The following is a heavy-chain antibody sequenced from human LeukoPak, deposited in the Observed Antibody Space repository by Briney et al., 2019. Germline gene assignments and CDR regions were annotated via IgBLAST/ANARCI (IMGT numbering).Heavy chain of an antibody. V-gene: IGHV3-21*01. CDR1: RFTFSSYS. Sequence: GGSLRLSCVGSRFTFSSYSMNWVRQAPGKGLEWVSSISSSSSYIYYADSVKGRFTISRDNAKNSLYLQMNSLRAEDTAVYYCAREWELPRSYFDYWGQGTLVTVSS. J-gene: IGHJ4*02. CDR2: ISSSSSYI. D-gene: IGHD1-26*01. CDR3: AREWELPRSYFDY.